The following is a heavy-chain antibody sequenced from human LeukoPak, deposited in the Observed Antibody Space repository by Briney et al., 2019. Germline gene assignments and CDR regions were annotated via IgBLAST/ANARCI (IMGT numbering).Heavy chain of an antibody. Sequence: SETLSLTCAVYGGSFSGYYWSWIRQPPGKGLEWIGEINHSGSTNYNPSLKSRVTISVDTSKNQFSQKLSSVTAADTAVYYCAGRLVGATIDYWGQGTLVTVSS. J-gene: IGHJ4*02. V-gene: IGHV4-34*01. D-gene: IGHD1-26*01. CDR3: AGRLVGATIDY. CDR2: INHSGST. CDR1: GGSFSGYY.